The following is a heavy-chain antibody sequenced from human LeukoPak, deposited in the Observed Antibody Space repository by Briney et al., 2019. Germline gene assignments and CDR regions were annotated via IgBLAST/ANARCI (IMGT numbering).Heavy chain of an antibody. Sequence: ASVKVSYKASGYTFTSYDINWVRRATGQGREGMVWTNPNNGNTGYAQNFQGRGTMISEASITTAFMELSGLTSEDTAMYYCARTMSYHWRIAYWGQGTLVTVSS. CDR3: ARTMSYHWRIAY. D-gene: IGHD3-16*02. V-gene: IGHV1-8*01. J-gene: IGHJ4*02. CDR2: TNPNNGNT. CDR1: GYTFTSYD.